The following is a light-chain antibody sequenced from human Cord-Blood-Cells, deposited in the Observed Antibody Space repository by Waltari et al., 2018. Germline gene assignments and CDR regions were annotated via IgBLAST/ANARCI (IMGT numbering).Light chain of an antibody. J-gene: IGKJ5*01. CDR2: DAS. CDR1: QTISNY. V-gene: IGKV1-39*01. CDR3: QQSYSTPIT. Sequence: EIQMTQSPSSLSVSVGDRVTITCRASQTISNYLNWYQQKPGKAPKFLIYDASKLQSGVPSRFSGIGSGTDFTLTISSLQPEDFATYYCQQSYSTPITFGQGTRLEIK.